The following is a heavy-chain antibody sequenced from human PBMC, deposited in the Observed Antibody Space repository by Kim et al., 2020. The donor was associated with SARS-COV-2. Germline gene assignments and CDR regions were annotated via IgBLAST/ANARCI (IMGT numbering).Heavy chain of an antibody. V-gene: IGHV3-23*01. CDR2: ISGSGGST. CDR1: GFTFSSYA. J-gene: IGHJ6*02. D-gene: IGHD5-18*01. CDR3: ATLLLQLWLQSYYYYGMDV. Sequence: GGSLRLSCAASGFTFSSYAMSWVRQAPGKGLEWVSAISGSGGSTYYADSVKGRFTISRDNSKNTLYLQMNSLRAEDTAVYYCATLLLQLWLQSYYYYGMDVWGQGTTVTVSS.